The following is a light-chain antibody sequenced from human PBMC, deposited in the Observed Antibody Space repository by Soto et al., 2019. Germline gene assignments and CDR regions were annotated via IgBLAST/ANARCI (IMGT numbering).Light chain of an antibody. Sequence: TQSPGTLSSSPGARAPLSCRARQAVSSNYLAWSQQNPGQAPRLLISGASGRATGVPARFSGSGSGTDFTLTISSLQSEDFAVYYCQQYNTWPPITFGQGTRLEI. CDR1: QAVSSN. CDR3: QQYNTWPPIT. J-gene: IGKJ5*01. CDR2: GAS. V-gene: IGKV3D-15*01.